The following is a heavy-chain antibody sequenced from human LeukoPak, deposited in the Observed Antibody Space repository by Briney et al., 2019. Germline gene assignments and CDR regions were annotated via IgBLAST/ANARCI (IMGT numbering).Heavy chain of an antibody. D-gene: IGHD3-10*01. CDR1: GGSISSYY. J-gene: IGHJ5*02. CDR3: ARIYGSGKGP. Sequence: PSETLSLTCTVSGGSISSYYWGWIRQPPGKGLEWIGSIYYSGSTYYNPSLKSRVTISVDTSKNQFSLKLSSVTAADTAVYYCARIYGSGKGPWGQGTLVTVSS. CDR2: IYYSGST. V-gene: IGHV4-39*01.